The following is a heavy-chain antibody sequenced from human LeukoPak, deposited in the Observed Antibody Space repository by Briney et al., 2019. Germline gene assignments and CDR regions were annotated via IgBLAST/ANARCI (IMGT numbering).Heavy chain of an antibody. J-gene: IGHJ4*02. CDR3: ARPLSGSYNWGFDY. CDR1: AYTFTDYY. V-gene: IGHV1-2*02. Sequence: ASVKVSCKASAYTFTDYYMHWVGQAPGQGLEWMGWINPNSGGTNYAQKLQGRVTMPTDTSTSTAYMELRSLRSDDTAVYYCARPLSGSYNWGFDYWGQGTLVTVSS. CDR2: INPNSGGT. D-gene: IGHD1-26*01.